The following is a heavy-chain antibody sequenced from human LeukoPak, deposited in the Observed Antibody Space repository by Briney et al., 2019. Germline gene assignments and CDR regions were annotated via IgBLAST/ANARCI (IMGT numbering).Heavy chain of an antibody. J-gene: IGHJ3*02. Sequence: SETLSLTCTVSGGSISSGSYYWSWIRQPAGKGLEWIGRIYTSGSTNYNPSLMSRVTISVDTSKNQFSLKLSSVTAADTAVYYCARALTIFGVVSPFDIWGQGTMVTVSS. D-gene: IGHD3-3*01. CDR1: GGSISSGSYY. CDR2: IYTSGST. CDR3: ARALTIFGVVSPFDI. V-gene: IGHV4-61*02.